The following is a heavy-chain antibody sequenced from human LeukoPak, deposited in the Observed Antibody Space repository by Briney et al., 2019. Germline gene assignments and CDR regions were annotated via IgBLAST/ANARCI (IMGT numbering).Heavy chain of an antibody. CDR3: ARVLGCTNGVRPYYYYYYMDV. CDR1: GFTFDDYG. J-gene: IGHJ6*03. V-gene: IGHV3-20*04. D-gene: IGHD2-8*01. Sequence: GGSLRLSCAASGFTFDDYGMSWVRQAPGKGLEWVSGINWNGGSTGYADSVKGRFTISRDNAKNSLYLQMNSPRAEDTALYYCARVLGCTNGVRPYYYYYYMDVWGKGTTVTVSS. CDR2: INWNGGST.